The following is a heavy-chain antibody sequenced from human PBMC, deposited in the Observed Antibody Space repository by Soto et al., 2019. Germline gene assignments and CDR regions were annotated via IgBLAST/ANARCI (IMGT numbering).Heavy chain of an antibody. V-gene: IGHV1-18*04. Sequence: ASVKVSCKASGYTFTSYGISWVRQAPGQGLEWMGWISAYNGNTNYAQKLQGRVTMTTDTSTSTAYMELRSLRSDDTAVYYCAREGASLTVSYDMDVWGQGTTVTVSS. CDR2: ISAYNGNT. CDR1: GYTFTSYG. CDR3: AREGASLTVSYDMDV. D-gene: IGHD4-4*01. J-gene: IGHJ6*02.